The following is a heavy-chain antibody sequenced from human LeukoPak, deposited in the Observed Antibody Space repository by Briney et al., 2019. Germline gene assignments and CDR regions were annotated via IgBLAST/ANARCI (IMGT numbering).Heavy chain of an antibody. CDR1: GGSISSYY. Sequence: SETLSLTCTVSGGSISSYYWSWIRQPPGKGLEWIGYIYYSGSTNYNPSLKSRVTISVDTSKNQFSLKLSSVTAADTAVYYCARAGGYYSYYYGMDVWGQGTTVTVSS. CDR3: ARAGGYYSYYYGMDV. D-gene: IGHD3-10*01. V-gene: IGHV4-59*01. J-gene: IGHJ6*02. CDR2: IYYSGST.